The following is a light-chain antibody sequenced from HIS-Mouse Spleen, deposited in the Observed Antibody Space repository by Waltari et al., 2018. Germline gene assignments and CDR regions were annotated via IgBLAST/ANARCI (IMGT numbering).Light chain of an antibody. CDR1: TSAVGGYNY. V-gene: IGLV2-14*03. CDR2: DVS. J-gene: IGLJ2*01. Sequence: QSALPQPASVSGSPGQPITTPCTGTTSAVGGYNYVSCYQQHPGKAPKLMIYDVSNRPSGVSNRFSGSKSGNTASLTISGLQAEDEADYYCSSYTSSSTLNVVFGGGTKLTVL. CDR3: SSYTSSSTLNVV.